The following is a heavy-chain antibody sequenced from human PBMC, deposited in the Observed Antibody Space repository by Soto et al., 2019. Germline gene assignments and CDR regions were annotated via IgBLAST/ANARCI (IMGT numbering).Heavy chain of an antibody. D-gene: IGHD5-18*01. CDR3: AIMGDTDMATDY. Sequence: GASVKVSCKVSGYTLTELSMYWVRQAPGKGLEWMGGFDPGDGETIYAQKFQGRVTMTEDTSTDTAYMELSSLRSEDTAVYYCAIMGDTDMATDYWGQGTLVTVSS. CDR1: GYTLTELS. CDR2: FDPGDGET. J-gene: IGHJ4*02. V-gene: IGHV1-24*01.